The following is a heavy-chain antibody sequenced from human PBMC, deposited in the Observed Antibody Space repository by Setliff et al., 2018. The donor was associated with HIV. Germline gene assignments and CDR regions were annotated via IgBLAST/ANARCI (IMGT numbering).Heavy chain of an antibody. V-gene: IGHV4-34*01. CDR2: INHSGST. D-gene: IGHD3-22*01. Sequence: SETLSLTCAVYGGSFSGYYWSWIRQPPGKGLEWIGEINHSGSTNYNPSLKSRVTISVDTSKNQFSLKLSSVTAADTAVHYCARNPAIPFYDSSGYYYRYYYYYMDVWGKGTTVTVSS. J-gene: IGHJ6*03. CDR3: ARNPAIPFYDSSGYYYRYYYYYMDV. CDR1: GGSFSGYY.